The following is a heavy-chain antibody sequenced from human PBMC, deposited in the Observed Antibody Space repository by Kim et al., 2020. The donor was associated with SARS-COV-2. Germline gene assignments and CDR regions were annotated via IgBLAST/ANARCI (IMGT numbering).Heavy chain of an antibody. V-gene: IGHV1-18*01. CDR3: ARGGGYCSGGSCSHRRPNWFDP. D-gene: IGHD2-15*01. Sequence: ASVKVSCKASGYTFTGYGISWVRQAPGQGLEWMGWISAYNGNTNYAQKLQGRVTMTTDTSTSTAYMELRSLRSDDTAVYYCARGGGYCSGGSCSHRRPNWFDPWGQGTLVTVSS. CDR1: GYTFTGYG. J-gene: IGHJ5*02. CDR2: ISAYNGNT.